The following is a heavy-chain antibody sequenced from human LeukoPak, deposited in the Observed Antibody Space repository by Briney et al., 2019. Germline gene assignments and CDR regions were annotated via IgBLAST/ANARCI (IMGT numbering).Heavy chain of an antibody. CDR3: VKPPMIRGVDYFDY. CDR1: GFTFTTSS. D-gene: IGHD3-10*01. J-gene: IGHJ4*02. V-gene: IGHV3-23*01. Sequence: GGSLRLSCAASGFTFTTSSMSWVRQAPGKGLEWVSAINGGGGTTYYADSVRGRFATSRDNSKNTLYLQMNSLRAEDTAVYYCVKPPMIRGVDYFDYWGQGTLVTVSS. CDR2: INGGGGTT.